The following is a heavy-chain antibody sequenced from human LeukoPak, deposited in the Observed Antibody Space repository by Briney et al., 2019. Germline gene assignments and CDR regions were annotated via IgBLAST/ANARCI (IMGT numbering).Heavy chain of an antibody. Sequence: SETLSLTCTVSGGSISSYYWSWIRQPPGKGLEWIGYIYYSGGTNYNPSLKSRVTISVDTSKNQFSLRLRSVTAADTAVYYCARAPYGSDSDWGQGTLVTVSS. CDR3: ARAPYGSDSD. V-gene: IGHV4-59*01. CDR2: IYYSGGT. J-gene: IGHJ4*02. CDR1: GGSISSYY. D-gene: IGHD3-10*01.